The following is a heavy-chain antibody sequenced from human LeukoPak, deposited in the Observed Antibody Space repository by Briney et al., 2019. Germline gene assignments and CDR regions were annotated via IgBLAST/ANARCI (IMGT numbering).Heavy chain of an antibody. Sequence: SETLSLTCAVYGGSFSGYFWSCIRQSPGKGLEWIGEINHSGSTNYNPSLKSRVTISVDASKNQFSLKLSSVTAADTAVYYCARHASGSYNNFQHWGQGTLVTVSS. J-gene: IGHJ1*01. CDR2: INHSGST. CDR1: GGSFSGYF. D-gene: IGHD1-26*01. CDR3: ARHASGSYNNFQH. V-gene: IGHV4-34*01.